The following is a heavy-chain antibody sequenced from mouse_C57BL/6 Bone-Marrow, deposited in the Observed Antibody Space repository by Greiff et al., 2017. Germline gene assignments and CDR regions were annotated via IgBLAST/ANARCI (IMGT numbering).Heavy chain of an antibody. CDR1: GYTFTSYW. V-gene: IGHV1-55*01. J-gene: IGHJ1*03. CDR2: IYPGSGST. CDR3: ARPCYSNYWYFDV. D-gene: IGHD2-5*01. Sequence: QVQLQQPGAELVKPGASVKMSCKASGYTFTSYWITWVKQRPGQGLEWIGDIYPGSGSTNYNEKFKSKATLTVDTSSSTAYMQLNSLTSEDAAVYSCARPCYSNYWYFDVWGTGTTVTVSS.